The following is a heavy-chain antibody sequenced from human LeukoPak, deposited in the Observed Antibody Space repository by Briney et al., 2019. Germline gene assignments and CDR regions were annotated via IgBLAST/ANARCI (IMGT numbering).Heavy chain of an antibody. Sequence: GGSLRLSCAASGFTFDDYTMHWVRQAPGKGLEWVSLISWDGGSTYYADSVKGRFTISRDNSKKSLYLQMNSLRAEDTAVYYCATAYQGSKYYFDYWGQGTLVTVSS. CDR3: ATAYQGSKYYFDY. D-gene: IGHD6-13*01. V-gene: IGHV3-43*01. CDR1: GFTFDDYT. J-gene: IGHJ4*02. CDR2: ISWDGGST.